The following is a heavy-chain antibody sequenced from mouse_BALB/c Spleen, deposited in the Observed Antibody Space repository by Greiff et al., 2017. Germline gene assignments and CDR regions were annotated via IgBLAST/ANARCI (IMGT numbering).Heavy chain of an antibody. V-gene: IGHV8-12*01. J-gene: IGHJ4*01. CDR2: IYWDDDK. CDR3: ARRRGPYAMDY. CDR1: GFSLSTSGMG. Sequence: QVTLKVSGPGILQPSQTLSLTCSFSGFSLSTSGMGVSWIRQPSGKGLEWLAHIYWDDDKRYNPSLKSRLTISKDTSSNQVFLKITSVDTADTATYYCARRRGPYAMDYWGQGTSVTVSS. D-gene: IGHD3-3*01.